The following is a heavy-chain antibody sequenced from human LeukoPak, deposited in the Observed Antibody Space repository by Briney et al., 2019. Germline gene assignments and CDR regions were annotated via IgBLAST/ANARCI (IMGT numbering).Heavy chain of an antibody. CDR3: TTDLQF. V-gene: IGHV3-30*03. CDR2: ISYDGSNK. J-gene: IGHJ4*02. Sequence: GGSLRLSCAASGFTFSSYGMHWVRQAPGKGLEWVAVISYDGSNKYYADSVKGRFTISRDNSKNTLFLQMNSLRAEDTAVYYCTTDLQFWGQGTLVTVSS. D-gene: IGHD1-14*01. CDR1: GFTFSSYG.